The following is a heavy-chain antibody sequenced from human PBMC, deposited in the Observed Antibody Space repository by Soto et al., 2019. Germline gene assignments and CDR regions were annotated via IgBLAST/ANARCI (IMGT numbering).Heavy chain of an antibody. D-gene: IGHD3-22*01. CDR1: GFTFSSYS. Sequence: PGGSLRLSCAASGFTFSSYSMNWVRQAPGKGLEWVSSISSSSSYIYYADSVEGRFTISRDNAKNSLYLQMNSLRAEDTAVYYCARVVDYYDPYYYYGMDVWGQGTTVTVSS. CDR3: ARVVDYYDPYYYYGMDV. V-gene: IGHV3-21*01. CDR2: ISSSSSYI. J-gene: IGHJ6*02.